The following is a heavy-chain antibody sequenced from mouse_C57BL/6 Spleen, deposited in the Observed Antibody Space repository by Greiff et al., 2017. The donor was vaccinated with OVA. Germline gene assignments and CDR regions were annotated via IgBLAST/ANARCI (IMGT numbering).Heavy chain of an antibody. CDR3: VREDYYGSSYGWFAY. Sequence: EVQRVESGGGLVQPKGSLKLSCAASGFTFNTYAMHWVRQAPGKGLEWVARIRSKSSNYATYYADSVKDRFTISRDDSQSMLYLQMNDLKTEDTAMYYCVREDYYGSSYGWFAYWGQGTLVTVSA. J-gene: IGHJ3*01. V-gene: IGHV10-3*01. CDR2: IRSKSSNYAT. D-gene: IGHD1-1*01. CDR1: GFTFNTYA.